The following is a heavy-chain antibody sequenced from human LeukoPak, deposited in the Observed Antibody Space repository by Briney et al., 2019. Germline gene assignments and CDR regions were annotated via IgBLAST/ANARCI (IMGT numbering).Heavy chain of an antibody. V-gene: IGHV4-59*01. CDR3: AKISSTSYSDAFDI. Sequence: SETLSLTCTVSGGSISSYYWSWIRQPPGKGLEWIGYIYYSGSTNYNPSLKSRVTISVDTSKNQFSLKLSSVTAADTAVYYCAKISSTSYSDAFDIWGQGTMVTLSS. D-gene: IGHD2-2*01. J-gene: IGHJ3*02. CDR1: GGSISSYY. CDR2: IYYSGST.